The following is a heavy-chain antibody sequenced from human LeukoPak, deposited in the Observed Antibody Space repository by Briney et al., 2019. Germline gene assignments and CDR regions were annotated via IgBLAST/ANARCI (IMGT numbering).Heavy chain of an antibody. CDR2: ISYDGSNK. Sequence: GGSLRLSCAASGFTFSSYAMHWVRQALGKGLEWVAVISYDGSNKYYADSVKGRFTISRDNSKNTLYLQMNSLRAEDTAVYYCARGGSHDDYGDYLTFDYWGQGTLVTVSS. D-gene: IGHD4-17*01. CDR1: GFTFSSYA. J-gene: IGHJ4*02. V-gene: IGHV3-30-3*01. CDR3: ARGGSHDDYGDYLTFDY.